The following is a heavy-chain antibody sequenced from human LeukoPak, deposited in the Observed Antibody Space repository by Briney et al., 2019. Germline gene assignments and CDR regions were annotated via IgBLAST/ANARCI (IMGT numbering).Heavy chain of an antibody. CDR1: GGSISSSNW. V-gene: IGHV4-4*02. CDR2: IYHSGST. CDR3: ARVGLYYYDSSGYYYSDY. J-gene: IGHJ4*02. Sequence: SESLSLTCAVSGGSISSSNWWSWVRQPPGKGLWWIGEIYHSGSTNYNPSLKSRVTISVDKSKNQFSLKLSSVTAADTAVYYCARVGLYYYDSSGYYYSDYWGQGTLVTVSS. D-gene: IGHD3-22*01.